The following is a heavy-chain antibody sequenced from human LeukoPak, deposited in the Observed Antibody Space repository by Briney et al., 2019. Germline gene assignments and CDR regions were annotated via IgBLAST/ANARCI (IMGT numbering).Heavy chain of an antibody. CDR1: GFTFSSFA. J-gene: IGHJ4*02. CDR2: ISGSGGST. CDR3: AKDRGSGTYPPY. Sequence: GGSLRLSCAASGFTFSSFAMSWVRQAPGKGLEWVSGISGSGGSTYYVDSVKGRFTISRDNSNNRLYLQMNSLRTDDTAVYYCAKDRGSGTYPPYWGQGTLVTVSS. V-gene: IGHV3-23*01. D-gene: IGHD1-26*01.